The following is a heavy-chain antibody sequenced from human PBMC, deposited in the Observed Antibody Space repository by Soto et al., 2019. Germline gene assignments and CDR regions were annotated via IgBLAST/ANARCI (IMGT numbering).Heavy chain of an antibody. Sequence: GGSMRLSCTVSGFAFNNYGINWVRQAPGKGLEWVSSISKSDYTYYSDSVKGRFAISRDNAKSSVSLQMNTLRVEDTAVYYCAREDSIIIPAVSDFWGQGTLVTVSS. CDR2: ISKSDYT. CDR3: AREDSIIIPAVSDF. J-gene: IGHJ4*02. V-gene: IGHV3-21*01. CDR1: GFAFNNYG. D-gene: IGHD2-2*01.